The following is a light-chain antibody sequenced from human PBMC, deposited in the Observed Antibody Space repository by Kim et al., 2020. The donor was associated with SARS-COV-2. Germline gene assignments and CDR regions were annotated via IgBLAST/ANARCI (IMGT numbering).Light chain of an antibody. CDR3: QQYFSTPLT. Sequence: ATINCKSSESVLYSSNNQNYLAWYQQKPRQPPKLLIYWASTRESGVPDRFSGSGSGTDFTLTISSLQAEDVAVYYCQQYFSTPLTFGGGTKVDIK. V-gene: IGKV4-1*01. CDR1: ESVLYSSNNQNY. J-gene: IGKJ4*01. CDR2: WAS.